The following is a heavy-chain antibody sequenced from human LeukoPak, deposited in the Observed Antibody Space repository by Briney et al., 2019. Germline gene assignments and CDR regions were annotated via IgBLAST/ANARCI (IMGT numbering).Heavy chain of an antibody. J-gene: IGHJ4*02. D-gene: IGHD3-9*01. CDR1: GYSFTSYW. CDR3: ARGESAYYDILTGPEGYGY. V-gene: IGHV5-51*01. CDR2: IYPGDSDT. Sequence: GESLKISCKGSGYSFTSYWIGWVRQMPGKGLEWMGIIYPGDSDTRYSPSFQGQVTISADKSISTAYLQWSSLKASDTAMYYCARGESAYYDILTGPEGYGYWGQGTLVTVSS.